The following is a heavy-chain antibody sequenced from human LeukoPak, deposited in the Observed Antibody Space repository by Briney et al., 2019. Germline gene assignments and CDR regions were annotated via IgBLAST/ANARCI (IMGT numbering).Heavy chain of an antibody. CDR3: AKDHTSSVPNWFDP. CDR1: GFTFSSYA. J-gene: IGHJ5*02. Sequence: SGGSLRLSCAASGFTFSSYAMSWVRQAPGKGLEWVSAISGSGGSTYYADSVKGRFTIPRDNSKNTPYLQMNSLRAEDTAVYYCAKDHTSSVPNWFDPWGQGTLVTVSS. D-gene: IGHD1-1*01. V-gene: IGHV3-23*01. CDR2: ISGSGGST.